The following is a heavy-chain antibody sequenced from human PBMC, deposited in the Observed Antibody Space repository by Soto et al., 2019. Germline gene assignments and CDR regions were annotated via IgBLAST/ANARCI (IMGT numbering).Heavy chain of an antibody. CDR3: AKDQGGEQLVLAY. V-gene: IGHV3-30*18. D-gene: IGHD6-6*01. Sequence: QVQLVESGGGVVQPGRSLRLSCAASGFTFSSYGMHWVRQAPGKGLEWVAVISYDGSNKYYADSVKGRFTISRDNSKNTLYLQMNRLRAEDTAVYYCAKDQGGEQLVLAYWGQGTLVTVSS. CDR1: GFTFSSYG. J-gene: IGHJ4*02. CDR2: ISYDGSNK.